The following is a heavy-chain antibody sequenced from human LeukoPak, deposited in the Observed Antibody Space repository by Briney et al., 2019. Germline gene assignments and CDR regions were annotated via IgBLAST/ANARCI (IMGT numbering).Heavy chain of an antibody. CDR2: ISGSGGGT. V-gene: IGHV3-23*01. CDR3: AKDKGYDSSGYYYSD. CDR1: GFTFSSYA. Sequence: GGSLRLSCAASGFTFSSYAMSWVRQAPGKGLEWVSAISGSGGGTYYADSVKGRFTISRDNSKNTLYLQMNSLRAEDTAVYYCAKDKGYDSSGYYYSDWGQGTLVTVSS. D-gene: IGHD3-22*01. J-gene: IGHJ4*02.